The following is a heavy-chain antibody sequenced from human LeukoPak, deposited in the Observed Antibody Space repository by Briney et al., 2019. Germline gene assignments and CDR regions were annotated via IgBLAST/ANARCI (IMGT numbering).Heavy chain of an antibody. CDR3: ARNNYYGSGSYRGYFDY. D-gene: IGHD3-10*01. J-gene: IGHJ4*02. CDR1: GYTFSSYA. V-gene: IGHV1-3*01. CDR2: INAGNGNT. Sequence: GASVKVSCKASGYTFSSYAMHWVRQAPGQRLEWMGWINAGNGNTKYSQKFQGRVTITRDTSASTAYMELSSLRSEDTAVYYCARNNYYGSGSYRGYFDYWGQGTLVTVSS.